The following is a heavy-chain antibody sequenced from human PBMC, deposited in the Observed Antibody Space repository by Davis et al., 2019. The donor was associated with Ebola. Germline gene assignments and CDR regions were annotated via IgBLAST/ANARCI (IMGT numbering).Heavy chain of an antibody. CDR1: GYSFTSYW. V-gene: IGHV5-51*01. J-gene: IGHJ4*02. D-gene: IGHD3-16*02. CDR3: ARGSHRLWSRPPGTYDY. CDR2: IYPGDSDT. Sequence: GESLKISCTGSGYSFTSYWIGWVRQMPGKGLEWMGIIYPGDSDTRYSPSFQGQVTISADKSISTAYLQWSSLKASDTAMYYCARGSHRLWSRPPGTYDYWGQGTLVTVSS.